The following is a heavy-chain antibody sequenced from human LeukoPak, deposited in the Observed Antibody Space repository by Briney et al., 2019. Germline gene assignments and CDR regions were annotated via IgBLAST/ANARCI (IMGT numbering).Heavy chain of an antibody. Sequence: GGSLRLSCAASGFTFSSYWMSWVRQAPGKGLEWVSAISGSGGSTYYADSVKGRFTISRDNSKNTLYLQMNSLRAQDTAVYYCAKAWYCSSTSCPFDYWGQGTLVTVSS. J-gene: IGHJ4*02. D-gene: IGHD2-2*01. CDR2: ISGSGGST. V-gene: IGHV3-23*01. CDR3: AKAWYCSSTSCPFDY. CDR1: GFTFSSYW.